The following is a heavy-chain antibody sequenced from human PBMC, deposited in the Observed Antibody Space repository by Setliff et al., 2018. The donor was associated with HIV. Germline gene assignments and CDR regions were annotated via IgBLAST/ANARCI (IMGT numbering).Heavy chain of an antibody. CDR2: IYTSGNT. V-gene: IGHV4-61*09. D-gene: IGHD3-22*01. Sequence: PSETLSLTCTVSGGSITSGSYYWSWIRQPAGKGLECIGHIYTSGNTNYNPSLKSRVTISVDTSKNQFSLNVTSVTAADTAVYFCARGDDFHDGSGYYYPWGQGTLVTVSS. CDR1: GGSITSGSYY. J-gene: IGHJ5*02. CDR3: ARGDDFHDGSGYYYP.